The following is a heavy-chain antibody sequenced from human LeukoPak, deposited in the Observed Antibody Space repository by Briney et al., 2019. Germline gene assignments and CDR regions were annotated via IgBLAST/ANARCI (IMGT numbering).Heavy chain of an antibody. CDR3: ARSSMAVAGTLDY. Sequence: GGSLRLSCAASGFTFSTYTMHWVRQAPGKGLEYVSSVSGNGGSREYANSVKGRFTISRDNSRNTLYLQMGSLRAKDTAVYYCARSSMAVAGTLDYWGQGTLVTVSS. J-gene: IGHJ4*02. D-gene: IGHD6-19*01. CDR1: GFTFSTYT. V-gene: IGHV3-64*01. CDR2: VSGNGGSR.